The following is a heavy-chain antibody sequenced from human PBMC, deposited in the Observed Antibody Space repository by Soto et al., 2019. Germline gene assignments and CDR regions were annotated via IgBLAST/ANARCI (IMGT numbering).Heavy chain of an antibody. Sequence: QVQLVQSGSEVKKPGSSVKVSCKASGGTCSSYAISWVRQAPGPGLERMGGIIPIFGTANNAQKFQGRVTITADKFTSRAYIELSSRRSEDTAVYYCARDLGFRYGSSTSCYYDWFDPWGQGTLVTVSS. D-gene: IGHD2-2*01. V-gene: IGHV1-69*06. CDR2: IIPIFGTA. CDR3: ARDLGFRYGSSTSCYYDWFDP. CDR1: GGTCSSYA. J-gene: IGHJ5*02.